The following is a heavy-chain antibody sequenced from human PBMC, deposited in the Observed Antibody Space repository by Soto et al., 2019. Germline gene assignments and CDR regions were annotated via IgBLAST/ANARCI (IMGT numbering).Heavy chain of an antibody. CDR3: ARDRQYYHFWSGYQNEGPYGMDV. Sequence: QVQLQQWGAGLLKSSETLSLTCAVYGGSFSGYSWTWIRQAPGTGLEWIGEINHSGGTNYNSSLKSRVIISVDTSKNQFSLILYSVTAADTAVYYCARDRQYYHFWSGYQNEGPYGMDVWGQGTTVTVSS. V-gene: IGHV4-34*02. CDR2: INHSGGT. CDR1: GGSFSGYS. D-gene: IGHD3-3*02. J-gene: IGHJ6*02.